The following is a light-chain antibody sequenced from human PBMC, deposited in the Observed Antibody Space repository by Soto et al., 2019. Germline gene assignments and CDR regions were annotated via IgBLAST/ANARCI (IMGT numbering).Light chain of an antibody. Sequence: VLTTSLCTLCLSAGERAPLSCRAGHNVSSYLAWYQQKPGKAPRLLIYDASKRAAGIPARFSGSGSGTDFTLTISSLEPEDFALYYCQQRSYSPITFGQGTRLEIK. CDR1: HNVSSY. J-gene: IGKJ5*01. V-gene: IGKV3-11*01. CDR2: DAS. CDR3: QQRSYSPIT.